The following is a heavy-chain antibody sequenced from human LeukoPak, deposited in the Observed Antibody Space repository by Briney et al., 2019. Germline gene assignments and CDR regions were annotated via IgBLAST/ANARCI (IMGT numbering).Heavy chain of an antibody. CDR1: GGTFSSYA. CDR2: IIPIFGTA. CDR3: ARGGYSYGYADY. V-gene: IGHV1-69*13. J-gene: IGHJ4*02. D-gene: IGHD5-18*01. Sequence: SVKVSCEASGGTFSSYAISWVRQAPGQGLEWMGGIIPIFGTANYAQKFQGRVTITADESTSTAYMELSSPRSEDTAVYYCARGGYSYGYADYWGQGTLVTVSS.